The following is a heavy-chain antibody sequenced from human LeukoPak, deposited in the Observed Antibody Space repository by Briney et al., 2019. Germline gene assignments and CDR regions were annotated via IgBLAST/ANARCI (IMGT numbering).Heavy chain of an antibody. CDR1: GGSISSYY. CDR2: IYYSGST. Sequence: SETLSLTCTVSGGSISSYYWGWIRQPPGKGLEWIGSIYYSGSTYYNPSLKSRVTISVDTSKNQFSLKLSSVTAADTAVYYCARDRHDAFDIWGQGTMVTVSS. J-gene: IGHJ3*02. CDR3: ARDRHDAFDI. V-gene: IGHV4-39*07.